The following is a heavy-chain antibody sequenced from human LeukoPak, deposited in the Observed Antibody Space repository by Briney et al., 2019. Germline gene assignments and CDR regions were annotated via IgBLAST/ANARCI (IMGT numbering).Heavy chain of an antibody. J-gene: IGHJ4*02. CDR2: IKCKTDGGTT. CDR3: TTESETYYDSSGYYPFDY. Sequence: PGGSLTLSCAASGFTFSNAWMSWVRQAPGKGLEWVGRIKCKTDGGTTDYAARVKGRFTISRDDSKNTLYLQMNSLKTEDTAVYYCTTESETYYDSSGYYPFDYWGQGTLVTVSS. V-gene: IGHV3-15*01. CDR1: GFTFSNAW. D-gene: IGHD3-22*01.